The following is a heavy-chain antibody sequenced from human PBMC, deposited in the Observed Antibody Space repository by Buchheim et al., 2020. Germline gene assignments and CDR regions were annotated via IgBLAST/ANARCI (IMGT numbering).Heavy chain of an antibody. J-gene: IGHJ4*02. V-gene: IGHV3-23*01. CDR2: ISGSGGST. Sequence: EVQLLESGGGLVQPGGSLRLSCAASGFTFSSYAMSWVRQAPGKGLEWVSAISGSGGSTYYADSLKGRLTISRDNSKNTLYLQMNSLRAEDTAVYYCAKGSLAAIYSRFTPSPFDYWGQGTL. CDR3: AKGSLAAIYSRFTPSPFDY. CDR1: GFTFSSYA. D-gene: IGHD2-2*02.